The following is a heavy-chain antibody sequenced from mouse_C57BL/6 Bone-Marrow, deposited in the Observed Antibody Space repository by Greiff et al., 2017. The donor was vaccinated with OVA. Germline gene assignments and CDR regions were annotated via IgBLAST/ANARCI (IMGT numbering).Heavy chain of an antibody. CDR1: GYAFSSYW. Sequence: VKLLESGAELVKPGASVKISCKASGYAFSSYWMNWVKQRPGKGLEWIGQIYPGDGDTNYNGKFKGKATLTADKSSSTAYMQLSSLTSEDSAVYFCARQLRLLIDYWGQGTTLTVSS. D-gene: IGHD3-2*02. V-gene: IGHV1-80*01. CDR3: ARQLRLLIDY. J-gene: IGHJ2*01. CDR2: IYPGDGDT.